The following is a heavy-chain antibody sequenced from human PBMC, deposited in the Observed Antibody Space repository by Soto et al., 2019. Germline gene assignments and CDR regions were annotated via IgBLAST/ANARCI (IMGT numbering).Heavy chain of an antibody. CDR3: ARSITGYSYADS. J-gene: IGHJ4*02. D-gene: IGHD5-18*01. Sequence: EVQLVESGGGLVQPGGSLRLSCAASGFTFSSYWMHWVRQAPGKGLVWVSRINSDGSSTVYVDSVKGRFTISRDNAKNTLYLQRNSLRAEDTAVYYCARSITGYSYADSGGQGTLVTVSS. CDR2: INSDGSST. CDR1: GFTFSSYW. V-gene: IGHV3-74*01.